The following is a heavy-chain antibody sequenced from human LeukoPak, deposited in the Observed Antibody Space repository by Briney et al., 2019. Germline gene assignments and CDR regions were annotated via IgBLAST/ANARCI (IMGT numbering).Heavy chain of an antibody. V-gene: IGHV4-4*02. Sequence: SGTVSLTCAVSGSSISTDKWWSWVRQPPGEGPEWIGEIYHTGSTNYSPSLRSRVTMSIDKSNNQFSLNLNSVTAADTAVYYCAKSGDYLWDYWGQGTLVTVSS. CDR3: AKSGDYLWDY. CDR1: GSSISTDKW. D-gene: IGHD3-16*01. CDR2: IYHTGST. J-gene: IGHJ4*02.